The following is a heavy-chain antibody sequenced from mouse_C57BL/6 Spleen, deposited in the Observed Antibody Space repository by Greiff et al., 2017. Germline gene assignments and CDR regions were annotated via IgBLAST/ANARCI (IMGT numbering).Heavy chain of an antibody. V-gene: IGHV1-18*01. CDR1: GYTFTDYN. J-gene: IGHJ3*01. D-gene: IGHD1-1*01. Sequence: EVQGVESGPELVKPGASVKIPCKASGYTFTDYNMDWVKQSHGKSLEWIGDINPNNGGTIYNQKFKGKATLTVDKSSSTAYMELRSLTSEDTAVYYCARDYGSSYVRFAYWGQGTLVTVSA. CDR3: ARDYGSSYVRFAY. CDR2: INPNNGGT.